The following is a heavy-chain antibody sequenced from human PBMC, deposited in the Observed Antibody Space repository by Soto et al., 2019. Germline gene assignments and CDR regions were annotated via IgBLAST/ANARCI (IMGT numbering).Heavy chain of an antibody. V-gene: IGHV1-46*03. CDR1: GYTFTNYY. D-gene: IGHD2-2*01. CDR2: INPNVGST. J-gene: IGHJ6*03. CDR3: ARGDIIVVPSAAGHYYFMDG. Sequence: ASVKVSCKASGYTFTNYYLHWLRQAPGQGLEGMGIINPNVGSTNYAQNFQGRVTMTRDTSTSTVYMELSSLRSEDTAVFYCARGDIIVVPSAAGHYYFMDGWGEGNTVTISS.